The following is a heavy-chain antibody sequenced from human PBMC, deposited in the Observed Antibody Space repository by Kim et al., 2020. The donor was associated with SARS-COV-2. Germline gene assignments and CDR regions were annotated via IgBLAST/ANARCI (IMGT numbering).Heavy chain of an antibody. V-gene: IGHV2-70*01. D-gene: IGHD3-22*01. CDR1: GFSLSTSGMC. J-gene: IGHJ6*02. Sequence: SGPTLVKPTQTLTLTCTFSGFSLSTSGMCVSWIRQPPGKALEWLALIDWDDDKYYSTSLKTRLTISKDTSKNQVVLTMTNMDPVDTATYYCARSRLLGHYYYYYGMDVWGQGTTVTVSS. CDR2: IDWDDDK. CDR3: ARSRLLGHYYYYYGMDV.